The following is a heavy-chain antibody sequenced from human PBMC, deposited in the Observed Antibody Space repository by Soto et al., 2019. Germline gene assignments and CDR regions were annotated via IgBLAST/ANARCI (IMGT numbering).Heavy chain of an antibody. CDR3: AIPHSSHLLPPL. J-gene: IGHJ4*02. V-gene: IGHV4-30-4*01. D-gene: IGHD2-15*01. CDR2: IYYSGSP. Sequence: QVQLQESGPGLVKPSQTLSLTCTVSGGSISSGDYYWSWIRQPPGKGLEWIGYIYYSGSPYYNPSLKSPVTISVDTSTNQFSLNLSSVTAADTAVYYCAIPHSSHLLPPLWRQGPLVTLSS. CDR1: GGSISSGDYY.